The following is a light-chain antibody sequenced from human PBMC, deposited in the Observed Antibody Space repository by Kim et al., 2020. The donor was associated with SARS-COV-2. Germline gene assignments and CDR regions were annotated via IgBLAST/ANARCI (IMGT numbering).Light chain of an antibody. J-gene: IGKJ1*01. CDR1: QSVGTD. Sequence: ASVGNRVSMTCRTSQSVGTDLHWYQQKPGKAPKLLIYGASSLQGGGPARITGSGSGTDFTLTISSLQPEDSATYFCQQSYSAPRTFGQGTKVDIK. V-gene: IGKV1-39*01. CDR3: QQSYSAPRT. CDR2: GAS.